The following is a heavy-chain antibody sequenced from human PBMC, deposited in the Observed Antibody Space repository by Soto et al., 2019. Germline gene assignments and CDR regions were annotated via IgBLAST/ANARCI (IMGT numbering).Heavy chain of an antibody. Sequence: QVQLQESGPGLVKPSQTLSLTCTVSGGSISSGGYYWSWIRQHPGKGLEWIGYIYYSGSTYYNPSLKSRVNLSVDTSKIQFSLKLSSVTAADTAVYYCARSVVVVAALGPYFDYWGQGTLVTVSS. J-gene: IGHJ4*02. CDR3: ARSVVVVAALGPYFDY. CDR1: GGSISSGGYY. V-gene: IGHV4-31*03. CDR2: IYYSGST. D-gene: IGHD2-15*01.